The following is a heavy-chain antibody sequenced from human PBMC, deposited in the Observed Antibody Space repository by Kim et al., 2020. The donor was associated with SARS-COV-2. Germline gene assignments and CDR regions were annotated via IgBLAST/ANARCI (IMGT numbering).Heavy chain of an antibody. Sequence: SETLSLTCTVSGGSISSGGYYWSWIRQHPGKGLEGIGYIYYSGSTYYNPSLKSRVTISVDTSKNQFSLKLSSVTAADTAVYYCARATMITFGGVIDHFDYWGQGTLVTVSS. J-gene: IGHJ4*02. CDR2: IYYSGST. D-gene: IGHD3-16*02. CDR1: GGSISSGGYY. V-gene: IGHV4-31*03. CDR3: ARATMITFGGVIDHFDY.